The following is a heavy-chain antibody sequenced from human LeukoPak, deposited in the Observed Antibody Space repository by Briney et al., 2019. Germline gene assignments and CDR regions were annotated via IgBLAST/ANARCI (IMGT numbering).Heavy chain of an antibody. CDR2: LNHSGST. Sequence: PSETLSLTCAVYGGSFSGYYWSWIRQPPGKGLEWIGELNHSGSTNYNPSLKSRVTISVDTSKNQFSLKLSSVTAADTAVYYCARGLNLRWLQMTFDYWGQGTLVTVSS. V-gene: IGHV4-34*01. CDR3: ARGLNLRWLQMTFDY. D-gene: IGHD5-24*01. CDR1: GGSFSGYY. J-gene: IGHJ4*02.